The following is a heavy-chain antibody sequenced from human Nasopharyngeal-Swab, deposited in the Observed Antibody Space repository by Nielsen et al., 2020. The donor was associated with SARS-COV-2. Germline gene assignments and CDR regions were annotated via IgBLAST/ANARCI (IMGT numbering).Heavy chain of an antibody. CDR2: ISYDGSHE. Sequence: GESLKISCAASGFTFSNFAMHWVRQAPGKGLEWVGVISYDGSHENYADSVRGRFTISRDNSKNTVYLQMNSLRAEDTAIYYCAKAGAFGNYYHYWGQGTLVTVSS. J-gene: IGHJ4*02. D-gene: IGHD1-7*01. V-gene: IGHV3-30*04. CDR3: AKAGAFGNYYHY. CDR1: GFTFSNFA.